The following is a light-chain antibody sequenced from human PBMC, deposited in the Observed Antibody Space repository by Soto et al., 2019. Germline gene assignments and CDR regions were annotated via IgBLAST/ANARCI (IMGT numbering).Light chain of an antibody. CDR1: SGDFSDYNY. Sequence: QSALTQPASVSGSPGQSITISCTGTSGDFSDYNYVSWYQQHPGKAPQLLIYGVTNRPSGVSNRFSGSKSGDTASLTISGLQADDEANYYCSSYTNDITIPVFVTGTEVTVL. CDR2: GVT. CDR3: SSYTNDITIPV. J-gene: IGLJ1*01. V-gene: IGLV2-14*01.